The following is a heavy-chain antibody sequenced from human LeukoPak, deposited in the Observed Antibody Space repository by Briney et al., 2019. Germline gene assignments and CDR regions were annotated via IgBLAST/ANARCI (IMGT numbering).Heavy chain of an antibody. Sequence: GESLKISFKGSGYVFTNYWIGWVRQMPGKGLEWMGIIYPGDSDIRYSPSFQGQVTISADKSISTAYLQWSSLKASDTAMYYCARRIGASQRSFDYWGQGTLVTVSS. J-gene: IGHJ4*02. CDR1: GYVFTNYW. CDR2: IYPGDSDI. D-gene: IGHD1-26*01. V-gene: IGHV5-51*01. CDR3: ARRIGASQRSFDY.